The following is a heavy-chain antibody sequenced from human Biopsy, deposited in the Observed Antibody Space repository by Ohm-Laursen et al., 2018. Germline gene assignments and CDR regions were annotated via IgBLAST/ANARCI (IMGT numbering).Heavy chain of an antibody. CDR1: GASVKTSGYF. D-gene: IGHD3-9*01. J-gene: IGHJ2*01. V-gene: IGHV4-31*03. CDR2: ISYNERT. Sequence: SQTLSLTCSVSGASVKTSGYFWAWLRQRPGKGLAWIGYISYNERTHYNPSLTSRLAISFDTSNNRISLQLRSVSVADTAVYYCVREPKTGTAEAWYFDLWGRGSPVTVPS. CDR3: VREPKTGTAEAWYFDL.